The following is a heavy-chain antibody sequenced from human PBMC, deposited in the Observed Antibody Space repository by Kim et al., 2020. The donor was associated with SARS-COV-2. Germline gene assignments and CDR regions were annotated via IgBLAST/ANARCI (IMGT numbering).Heavy chain of an antibody. Sequence: AQKFQGRVTITADESTSTAYMELSSLRSEDTAVYYCAREGWDGYNSAFVYWGQGTLVTVSS. V-gene: IGHV1-69*01. D-gene: IGHD5-12*01. CDR3: AREGWDGYNSAFVY. J-gene: IGHJ4*02.